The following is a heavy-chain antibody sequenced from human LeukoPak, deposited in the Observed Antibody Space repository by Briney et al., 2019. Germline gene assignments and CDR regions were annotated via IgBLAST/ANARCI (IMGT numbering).Heavy chain of an antibody. CDR1: GDSISSHY. J-gene: IGHJ4*02. V-gene: IGHV4-59*08. Sequence: SETLSLTCTVSGDSISSHYWSWIRQPPGKGLEWIGYIHYSVTTNYNPSLKSRIAISVDTSKHQFSLKLTSVTAADTAVYYCARLHYDTSGLYYYFDYWGQGTLVTVSS. D-gene: IGHD3-22*01. CDR3: ARLHYDTSGLYYYFDY. CDR2: IHYSVTT.